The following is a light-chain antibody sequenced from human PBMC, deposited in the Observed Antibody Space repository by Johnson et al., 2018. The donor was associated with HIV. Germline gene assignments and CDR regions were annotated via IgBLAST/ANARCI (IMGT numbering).Light chain of an antibody. CDR2: ENS. CDR3: GAWDSSLSAHFV. CDR1: SSNIGNNY. V-gene: IGLV1-51*02. J-gene: IGLJ1*01. Sequence: QSVLTQPPSVSAAPGQKVTISCSGSSSNIGNNYVSWYQQLPGTAPKLLIYENSKRPSGIPDRFSGSKSGTSATLVITGLQTGDEADYYCGAWDSSLSAHFVFGSGTKIVVL.